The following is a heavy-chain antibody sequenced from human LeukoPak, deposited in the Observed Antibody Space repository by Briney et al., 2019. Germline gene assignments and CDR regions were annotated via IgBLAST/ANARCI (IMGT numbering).Heavy chain of an antibody. CDR1: GYTFTSYD. D-gene: IGHD4-17*01. CDR3: ARARRRNDYALDY. J-gene: IGHJ4*02. V-gene: IGHV1-8*01. Sequence: ASVKVSCKASGYTFTSYDINWVRQATGQGLEWMGWMNPNSGNTGYAQKFQGRVTMTRNTSISTAYMGLSSLRSEDTAVYYCARARRRNDYALDYWGQGTLVTVSS. CDR2: MNPNSGNT.